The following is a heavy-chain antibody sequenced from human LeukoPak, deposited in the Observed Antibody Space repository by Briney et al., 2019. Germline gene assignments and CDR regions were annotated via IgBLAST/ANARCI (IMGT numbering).Heavy chain of an antibody. J-gene: IGHJ4*02. Sequence: GGTLRLSCAASGFTFSSYGMSWVRQAPGKGLEWVSAISGSGGSTYYADSVKGRFTISRDNSKNTLYLQMNSLRAEDTAVYYCAKSRAAINDYWGQGTLVTVSS. CDR3: AKSRAAINDY. CDR2: ISGSGGST. V-gene: IGHV3-23*01. CDR1: GFTFSSYG. D-gene: IGHD6-25*01.